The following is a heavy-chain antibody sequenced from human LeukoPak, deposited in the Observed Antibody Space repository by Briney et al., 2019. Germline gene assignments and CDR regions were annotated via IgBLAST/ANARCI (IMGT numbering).Heavy chain of an antibody. Sequence: GGSLRLSCAASGFTFSSYSMNWVRQAPGKGLEWVSSISSSSSYIYYADSVKGRFTISRDNAKNSLYLQMNSLRAEDTAVYYCARDLTPRYYYDSSGYYRPSGSDVFDIWGQGTMVTVSS. CDR3: ARDLTPRYYYDSSGYYRPSGSDVFDI. V-gene: IGHV3-21*01. CDR2: ISSSSSYI. J-gene: IGHJ3*02. CDR1: GFTFSSYS. D-gene: IGHD3-22*01.